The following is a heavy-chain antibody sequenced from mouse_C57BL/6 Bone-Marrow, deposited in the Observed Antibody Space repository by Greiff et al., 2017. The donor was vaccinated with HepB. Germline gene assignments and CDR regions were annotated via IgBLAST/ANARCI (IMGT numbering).Heavy chain of an antibody. D-gene: IGHD1-1*01. Sequence: EVKLMESGAELVRPGASVKLSCTASGFNIKDDYMHWVKQRPEQGLEWIGWIDPENGDTEYASKFQGKATITADTSSNTAYLQLSSLTSEDTAVYYCTTWFITTVVATRNFDYWGQGTTLTVSS. V-gene: IGHV14-4*01. J-gene: IGHJ2*01. CDR3: TTWFITTVVATRNFDY. CDR2: IDPENGDT. CDR1: GFNIKDDY.